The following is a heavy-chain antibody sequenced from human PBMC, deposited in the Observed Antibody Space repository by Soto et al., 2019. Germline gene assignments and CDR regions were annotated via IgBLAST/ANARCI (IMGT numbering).Heavy chain of an antibody. Sequence: SETLSLTCTVSGGTISSSSYYWAWIRQPPGKGLEWIGIIYYSGSTYYNPSLKSRVTISVDTSKNQFSLKLSSVTAADTAVYYCARRGGVATNAFDIWGQGTMVTGSS. J-gene: IGHJ3*02. CDR2: IYYSGST. CDR3: ARRGGVATNAFDI. D-gene: IGHD5-12*01. CDR1: GGTISSSSYY. V-gene: IGHV4-39*01.